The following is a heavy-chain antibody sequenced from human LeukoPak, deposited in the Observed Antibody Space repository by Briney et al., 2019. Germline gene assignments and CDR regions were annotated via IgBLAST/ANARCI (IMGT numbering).Heavy chain of an antibody. CDR2: IYCGGST. CDR1: GFTVSSSY. D-gene: IGHD1-14*01. V-gene: IGHV3-53*01. J-gene: IGHJ5*02. CDR3: ARAKTSFITGDQNWFDP. Sequence: PGVSLRLSCAASGFTVSSSYMSWVRQAPGKGLEWVSVIYCGGSTYYSGSVKGRFTISRANPKNTLYFQMNSLRAEDTAVYYCARAKTSFITGDQNWFDPWGQGTLVTVSS.